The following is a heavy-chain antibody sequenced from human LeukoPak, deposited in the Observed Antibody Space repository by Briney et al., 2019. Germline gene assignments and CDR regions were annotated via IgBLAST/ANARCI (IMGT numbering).Heavy chain of an antibody. CDR3: ARERLSYGYPTYFDY. Sequence: SGGSLRLSCAASGFTFSSYAMSWVRQAPGKGLEWVSGISGSGDTPYYADSVKGRFIISRDNSKSTLYLQMNSLRAEDTAVYYCARERLSYGYPTYFDYWGQGTLVTVSS. J-gene: IGHJ4*02. D-gene: IGHD5-18*01. CDR2: ISGSGDTP. V-gene: IGHV3-23*01. CDR1: GFTFSSYA.